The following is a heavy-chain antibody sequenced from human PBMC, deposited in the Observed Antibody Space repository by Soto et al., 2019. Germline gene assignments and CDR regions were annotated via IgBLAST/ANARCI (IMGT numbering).Heavy chain of an antibody. J-gene: IGHJ4*02. D-gene: IGHD2-8*01. CDR3: ASGYGTNEIDY. CDR1: GGTFSSYT. Sequence: QVQLVQSGAEVKKPGTSVKVSCKASGGTFSSYTISWVRQAPGQGLEWMGRIIPILGIANYAQKCQGRVTITADKSTSTDYMELSSLRSEDTAVYYCASGYGTNEIDYWGQGTLVTVSS. CDR2: IIPILGIA. V-gene: IGHV1-69*02.